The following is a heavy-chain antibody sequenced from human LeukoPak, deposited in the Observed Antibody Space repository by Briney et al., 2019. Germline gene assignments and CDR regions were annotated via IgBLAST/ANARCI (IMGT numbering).Heavy chain of an antibody. CDR2: ISSSSSTI. CDR1: GFTFSSYS. Sequence: PGGSLRLSCAASGFTFSSYSMTWVRQAPGKGLEWVSYISSSSSTIYYADSVKGRFTISRDNAKNSLYLQMNSLRAEDTAVYYCARDRGIQLWSWSYFDYWGQGTLVTVSS. CDR3: ARDRGIQLWSWSYFDY. V-gene: IGHV3-48*01. J-gene: IGHJ4*02. D-gene: IGHD5-18*01.